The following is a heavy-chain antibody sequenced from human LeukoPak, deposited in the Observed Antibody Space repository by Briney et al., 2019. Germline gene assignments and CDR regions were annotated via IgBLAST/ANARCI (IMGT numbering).Heavy chain of an antibody. V-gene: IGHV3-21*01. CDR1: GFTFSSYS. D-gene: IGHD1-1*01. J-gene: IGHJ4*02. Sequence: GGSLRLSCAASGFTFSSYSMNWVRQAPGKGQEWVSSITSGSSYIYYTDSVKGRFTISRDNAKNSLYLQMNSLRAEDTAVYYCATGTTSGSYYFAYWGQGTLVTVSS. CDR3: ATGTTSGSYYFAY. CDR2: ITSGSSYI.